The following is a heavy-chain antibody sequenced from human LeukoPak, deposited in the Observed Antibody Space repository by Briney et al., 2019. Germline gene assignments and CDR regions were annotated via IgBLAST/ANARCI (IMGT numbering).Heavy chain of an antibody. CDR3: ARALGVAAAGTSWFDP. CDR2: IYYSGST. J-gene: IGHJ5*02. CDR1: GGSISSGGYY. D-gene: IGHD6-13*01. Sequence: SQTLSLTCTVSGGSISSGGYYWSWIRQHPGKGLEWIGYIYYSGSTYYNPSLKSRVTVSVDTSKNQFSLKLSSVTAADTAVYYCARALGVAAAGTSWFDPWGQGALVTVSS. V-gene: IGHV4-31*03.